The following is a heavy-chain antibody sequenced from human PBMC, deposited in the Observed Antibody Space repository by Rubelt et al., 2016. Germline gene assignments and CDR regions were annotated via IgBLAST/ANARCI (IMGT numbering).Heavy chain of an antibody. J-gene: IGHJ4*02. D-gene: IGHD5-12*01. Sequence: EVQLVGSGGGLVQPGGSLRLSCAASGFTFSSYEMNWVRQAPGKGLEWVSYISSSGSTIYYADSVKGRFTISRDNAKNSLYLQMNGLRAEDTAVYYCARSDIVATITDYWGQGTLVTVSS. CDR1: GFTFSSYE. V-gene: IGHV3-48*03. CDR3: ARSDIVATITDY. CDR2: ISSSGSTI.